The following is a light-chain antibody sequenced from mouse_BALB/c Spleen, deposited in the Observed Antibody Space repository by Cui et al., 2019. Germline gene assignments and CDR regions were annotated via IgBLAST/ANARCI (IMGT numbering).Light chain of an antibody. CDR1: SSVSY. CDR2: DTS. Sequence: QIVLTQSPAIMSASPGEKVTMTCSASSSVSYMYWYQQKPGSSPRLLTYDTSNLASGVPVRFSGSGSGTSYSITISRMEAEDAATYYCQQWSSYPRTFGGGTKLEIK. J-gene: IGKJ1*01. V-gene: IGKV4-55*01. CDR3: QQWSSYPRT.